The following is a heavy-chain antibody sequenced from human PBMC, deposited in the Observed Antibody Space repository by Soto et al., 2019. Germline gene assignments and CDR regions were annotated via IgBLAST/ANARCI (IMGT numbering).Heavy chain of an antibody. D-gene: IGHD6-6*01. CDR2: IWYDGSNK. J-gene: IGHJ5*02. CDR1: GFTFSSYG. Sequence: QVQLVESGGGVVQPGRSLRLSCAASGFTFSSYGMHWVRQAPGKGLEWVAVIWYDGSNKYYADSVKGRFTISRDNSKNTLYLQMNSLRAEDTAVYYCARDSAARSWFDPWGQGTLVTVSS. CDR3: ARDSAARSWFDP. V-gene: IGHV3-33*01.